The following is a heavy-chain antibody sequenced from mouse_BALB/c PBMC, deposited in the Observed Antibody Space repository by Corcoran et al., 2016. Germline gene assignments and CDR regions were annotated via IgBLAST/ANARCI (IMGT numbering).Heavy chain of an antibody. V-gene: IGHV14-3*02. J-gene: IGHJ1*01. CDR3: ARSLRLSYWYFDV. Sequence: EVQLQQSGAELVKPGASVKLSCTASGFNIKDTYMHWVKQRPEQGLEWIGRIDPANGNTKYDPKFQGKATITADTSSNTAYLQLSSLTSEDTAVYYCARSLRLSYWYFDVWCAGTTVTVSS. CDR1: GFNIKDTY. CDR2: IDPANGNT. D-gene: IGHD1-2*01.